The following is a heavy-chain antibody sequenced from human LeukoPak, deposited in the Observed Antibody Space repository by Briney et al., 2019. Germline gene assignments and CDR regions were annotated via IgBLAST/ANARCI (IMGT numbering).Heavy chain of an antibody. CDR2: ISGSGGST. J-gene: IGHJ4*02. CDR1: GFTFSSYA. CDR3: AKSTTVTDLGDY. D-gene: IGHD4-17*01. V-gene: IGHV3-23*01. Sequence: GGSLRLSCAASGFTFSSYAMSWVRQAPGKGLEWVSGISGSGGSTYYADSVKGRFTISRDNSKNTLYLKMNSLRAEDTAVYYCAKSTTVTDLGDYWGQGTLVTVSS.